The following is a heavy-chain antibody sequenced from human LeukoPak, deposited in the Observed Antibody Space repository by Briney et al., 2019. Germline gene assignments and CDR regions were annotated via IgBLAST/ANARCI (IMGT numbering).Heavy chain of an antibody. CDR3: ARCGTPNNYYGYGVDV. CDR1: GFSFRRYG. CDR2: IWSDGSNE. V-gene: IGHV3-33*01. J-gene: IGHJ6*02. D-gene: IGHD1-26*01. Sequence: PGGSLRLSCAVSGFSFRRYGMHWVRQAPGKGLEWVAVIWSDGSNEYYADSVKGRFTISRDNSKNTLYLQMNSLRAEDTAVYYCARCGTPNNYYGYGVDVWGQGTTVIVSS.